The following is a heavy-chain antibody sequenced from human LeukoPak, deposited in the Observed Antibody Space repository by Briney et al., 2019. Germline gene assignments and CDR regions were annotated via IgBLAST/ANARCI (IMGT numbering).Heavy chain of an antibody. D-gene: IGHD3-10*01. Sequence: PGGSLRLSCAASGFTFSDSYMSWIRQAPGKGLEWVSYISTSGRTIYYADSVKGRFTISSDNAKNSLYLQMNSLRAEDTAVYYCASSSEGEFDYWGQGTLVTDSS. V-gene: IGHV3-11*01. J-gene: IGHJ4*02. CDR1: GFTFSDSY. CDR2: ISTSGRTI. CDR3: ASSSEGEFDY.